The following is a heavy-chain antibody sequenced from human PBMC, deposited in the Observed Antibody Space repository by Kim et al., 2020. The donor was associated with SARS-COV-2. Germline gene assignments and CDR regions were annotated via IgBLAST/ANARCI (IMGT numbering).Heavy chain of an antibody. CDR3: AREGLIVVVGNAFDI. V-gene: IGHV3-20*03. Sequence: AASGKGRFTNSRDNAKNSLDLQMNSLRAEETALYYCAREGLIVVVGNAFDIWGQGTMVTVSS. J-gene: IGHJ3*02. D-gene: IGHD3-22*01.